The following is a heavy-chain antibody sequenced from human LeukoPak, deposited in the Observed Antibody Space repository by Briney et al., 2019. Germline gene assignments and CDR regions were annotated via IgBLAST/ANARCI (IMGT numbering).Heavy chain of an antibody. CDR1: AFIFSGHW. Sequence: GGSLRLTCEGSAFIFSGHWMTWVRQAPGKGLEWVANIKGDGSETSYVTSVRGRFTISRDNAKNSLYLQMNNLRVEDTAVYYCAREEVKSFDNWGQGTLVTVSS. J-gene: IGHJ4*02. CDR3: AREEVKSFDN. V-gene: IGHV3-7*03. CDR2: IKGDGSET.